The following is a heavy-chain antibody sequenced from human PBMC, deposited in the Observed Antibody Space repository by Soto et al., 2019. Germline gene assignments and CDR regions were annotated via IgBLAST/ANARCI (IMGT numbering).Heavy chain of an antibody. Sequence: ASETLSLTCAVSGASFGTYYWSWIRQPPGKGLEWIGYIFYSGHLKYNPSLRSRLTISVDPSKNQISLRTEDMAVYYCARASKLGSGSYYNDYWGQGSLVTVSS. CDR1: GASFGTYY. CDR3: ARASKLGSGSYYNDY. CDR2: IFYSGHL. D-gene: IGHD3-10*01. V-gene: IGHV4-59*01. J-gene: IGHJ4*02.